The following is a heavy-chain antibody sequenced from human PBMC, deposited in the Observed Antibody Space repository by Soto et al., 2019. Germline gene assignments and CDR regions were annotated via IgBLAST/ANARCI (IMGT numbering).Heavy chain of an antibody. V-gene: IGHV3-30-3*01. CDR1: GFTFSSYA. Sequence: GGSLRLSCAASGFTFSSYAMHWVRQAPGKGLEWVAVISYDGSNKYYADSVKGRFTISRDNSKNTLYLQMNSLRAEDTAVYYCARDGMVRGVIISILDYWGQGTLVTVSS. CDR2: ISYDGSNK. D-gene: IGHD3-10*01. J-gene: IGHJ4*02. CDR3: ARDGMVRGVIISILDY.